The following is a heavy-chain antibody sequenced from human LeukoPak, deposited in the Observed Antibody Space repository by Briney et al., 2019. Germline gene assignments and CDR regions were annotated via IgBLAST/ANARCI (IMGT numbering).Heavy chain of an antibody. CDR1: GGSISSYY. J-gene: IGHJ4*02. D-gene: IGHD1-26*01. CDR3: ARLLRTGGYHYFDY. Sequence: PSETLSLTCTVSGGSISSYYWSWIRQPPGKGLEWIGYIYYSGSTNYNPSLKSRVTKSVDTSKNQFSLKLSSVTAADTAVYYCARLLRTGGYHYFDYWGQGTLVTVSS. V-gene: IGHV4-59*08. CDR2: IYYSGST.